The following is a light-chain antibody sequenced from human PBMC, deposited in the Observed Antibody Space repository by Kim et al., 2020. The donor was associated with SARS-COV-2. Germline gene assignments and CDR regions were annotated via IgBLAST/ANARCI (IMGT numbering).Light chain of an antibody. Sequence: EIVMTQSPATLSVSPGERATLSCRASQSVSSNLAWYQQQPGQAPRSLIYGASTRATAIPASFSGSGSGTEFTLTISSLQSEDFAAYYCQQYNNWPLTFGQGTKVEIK. J-gene: IGKJ1*01. CDR1: QSVSSN. CDR3: QQYNNWPLT. CDR2: GAS. V-gene: IGKV3-15*01.